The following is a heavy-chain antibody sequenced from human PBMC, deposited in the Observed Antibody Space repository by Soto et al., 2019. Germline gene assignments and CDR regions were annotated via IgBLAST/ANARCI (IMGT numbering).Heavy chain of an antibody. CDR2: IKQDGSEK. V-gene: IGHV3-7*01. Sequence: GGSLRLSCAASGFTFSSYWMSWVRQAPGKGLEWVANIKQDGSEKYYVDSVKGRFTISRDNAKNSLYLQMNSLRAEDKAVYYCAREFGAAGSYYYYSGMDVWGQGTIVTVSS. CDR1: GFTFSSYW. CDR3: AREFGAAGSYYYYSGMDV. J-gene: IGHJ6*02. D-gene: IGHD6-13*01.